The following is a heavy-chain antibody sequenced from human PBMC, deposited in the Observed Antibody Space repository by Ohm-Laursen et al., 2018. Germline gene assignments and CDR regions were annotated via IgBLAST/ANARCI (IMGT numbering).Heavy chain of an antibody. Sequence: SLRLSCAASGFSFSSYAMGWVRQAPGKGLEWVSTISDSGGGTYYADSVKGRFTISRDNSKNTLYLQMSSLRAEDTAVYYCAKERDVSTGYALQHWGQGTLVTVSS. CDR3: AKERDVSTGYALQH. CDR1: GFSFSSYA. D-gene: IGHD3-9*01. CDR2: ISDSGGGT. J-gene: IGHJ1*01. V-gene: IGHV3-23*01.